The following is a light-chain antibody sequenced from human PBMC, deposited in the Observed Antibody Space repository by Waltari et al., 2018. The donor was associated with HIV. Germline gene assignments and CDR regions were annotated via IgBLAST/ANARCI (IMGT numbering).Light chain of an antibody. Sequence: QSALTQSASVSGSPGQSITISCPGTSRDVGADTLVSWYQQHPGEVPTLLIYEVTKRPSGVSTRFSGSKSANTASLTISGLQAEDEADYYCCSYAGSGLVFGGGTKLTVL. CDR3: CSYAGSGLV. CDR1: SRDVGADTL. J-gene: IGLJ3*02. V-gene: IGLV2-23*02. CDR2: EVT.